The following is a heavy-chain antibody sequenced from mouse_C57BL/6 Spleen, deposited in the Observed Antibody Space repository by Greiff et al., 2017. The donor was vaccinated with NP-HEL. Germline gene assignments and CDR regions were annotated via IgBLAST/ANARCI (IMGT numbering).Heavy chain of an antibody. J-gene: IGHJ1*03. CDR2: IDPSDSYT. V-gene: IGHV1-69*01. CDR3: ARPYYYGSRDWYFDV. Sequence: QVQLQQPGAELVMPGASVKLSCKASGYTFTSYWMHWVKQRPGQGLEWIGEIDPSDSYTNYNQKFKGKSTLTVDKSSITAYMQLSSLTSEDSAVYYCARPYYYGSRDWYFDVWGTGTTVTVSS. CDR1: GYTFTSYW. D-gene: IGHD1-1*01.